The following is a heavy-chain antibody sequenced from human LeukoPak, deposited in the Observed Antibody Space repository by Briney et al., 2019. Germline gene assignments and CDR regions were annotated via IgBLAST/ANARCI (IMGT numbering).Heavy chain of an antibody. D-gene: IGHD3-22*01. CDR3: AKEVSDYYEPYFDY. CDR1: GFTFSRYA. Sequence: PGGSLILSCAASGFTFSRYAMSWVHQAPGKGLEWVSAISGSGGSTYYADSVKGRFTISRDNSKNTLYLQMNSLRAEDTAVYYCAKEVSDYYEPYFDYWGQGTLVTVSS. CDR2: ISGSGGST. V-gene: IGHV3-23*01. J-gene: IGHJ4*02.